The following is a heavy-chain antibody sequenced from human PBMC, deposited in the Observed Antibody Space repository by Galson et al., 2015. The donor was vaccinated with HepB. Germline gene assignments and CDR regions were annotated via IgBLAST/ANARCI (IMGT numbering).Heavy chain of an antibody. CDR1: GFTFSSYS. CDR3: TTAQPGGSYVDY. D-gene: IGHD3-16*01. Sequence: SLRLSCAASGFTFSSYSVNWVRQAPGKGLEWVGRIKSKTDGGTTDYAAPVKGRFTISRDDSKNTLYLQMNSLKTEDTAVYYCTTAQPGGSYVDYWGQGTLVTVSS. CDR2: IKSKTDGGTT. J-gene: IGHJ4*02. V-gene: IGHV3-15*01.